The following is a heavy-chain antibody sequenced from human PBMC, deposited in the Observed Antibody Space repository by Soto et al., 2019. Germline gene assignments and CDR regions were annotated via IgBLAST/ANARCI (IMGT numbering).Heavy chain of an antibody. CDR2: IYSGGST. D-gene: IGHD4-17*01. Sequence: EVQLVESGGGLVQPGGSLRLSCAASGFTVSSNYMSWVRQAPGKGLEWVSVIYSGGSTYYADSVKGRFTISRDNSKNTLYLQMNSLRAEDTAVYYCASCVTVTRYAFDIWGQGTMGTVSS. V-gene: IGHV3-66*01. J-gene: IGHJ3*02. CDR1: GFTVSSNY. CDR3: ASCVTVTRYAFDI.